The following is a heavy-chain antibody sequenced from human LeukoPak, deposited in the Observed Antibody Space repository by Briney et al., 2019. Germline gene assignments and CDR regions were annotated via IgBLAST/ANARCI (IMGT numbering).Heavy chain of an antibody. V-gene: IGHV1-2*02. J-gene: IGHJ4*02. CDR2: INPNSGGT. CDR1: GYTFTGYY. Sequence: ASVKVSCKASGYTFTGYYMHWVRQAPGQGLEWMGWINPNSGGTNYAQKFQGRVTMTRDTSISTAYMELSRLRSDDTAVYYCARVYSSSSGGGLGYWGQRALVTVSS. D-gene: IGHD6-6*01. CDR3: ARVYSSSSGGGLGY.